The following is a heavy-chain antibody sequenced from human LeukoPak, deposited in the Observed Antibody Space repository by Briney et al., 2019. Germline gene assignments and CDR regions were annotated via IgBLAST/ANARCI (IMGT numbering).Heavy chain of an antibody. CDR1: GGSISSSSYY. CDR3: ARGQEYDFWSGFHVDY. J-gene: IGHJ4*02. Sequence: SETLSLTCTVSGGSISSSSYYWGWIRQPPGKGLEWIGEINHSGSTNYNPSLKSRVTISVDTSKNQFSLKLSSVTAADTAVYYCARGQEYDFWSGFHVDYWGQGTLVTVSS. V-gene: IGHV4-39*07. D-gene: IGHD3-3*01. CDR2: INHSGST.